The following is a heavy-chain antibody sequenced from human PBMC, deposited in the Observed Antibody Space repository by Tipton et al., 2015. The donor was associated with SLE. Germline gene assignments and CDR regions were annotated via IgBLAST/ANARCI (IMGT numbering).Heavy chain of an antibody. Sequence: SLRLSCEAPGFTFRTYWMQWVRQGAGKGLVWVSHINTNGRGANYADSVKGRFTISRDNAKNSLYLQMNSLRAEDTAVYYCAREHIDQLLYAFDYWGQGTLVTVSS. J-gene: IGHJ4*02. V-gene: IGHV3-74*01. CDR2: INTNGRGA. D-gene: IGHD2-2*02. CDR3: AREHIDQLLYAFDY. CDR1: GFTFRTYW.